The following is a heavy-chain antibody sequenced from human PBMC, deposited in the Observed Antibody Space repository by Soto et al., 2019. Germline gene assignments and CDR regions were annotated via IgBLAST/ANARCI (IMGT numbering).Heavy chain of an antibody. CDR2: ISSSSSTI. Sequence: EVQLVESGGGLVQPGGSLRLSCAASGFSFSSYNMNRVRQAPGKGLEWVSYISSSSSTIYYADSVKGRFTISRDNAKNSLKLQMNSLRAEDTAVYYCARDYRSIWYTDYWGQGTLVTVAS. CDR3: ARDYRSIWYTDY. CDR1: GFSFSSYN. D-gene: IGHD6-13*01. V-gene: IGHV3-48*01. J-gene: IGHJ4*02.